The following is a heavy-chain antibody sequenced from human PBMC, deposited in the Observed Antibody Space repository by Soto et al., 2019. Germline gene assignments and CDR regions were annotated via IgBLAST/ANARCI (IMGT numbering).Heavy chain of an antibody. D-gene: IGHD1-26*01. CDR1: GDSITGSY. V-gene: IGHV4-59*01. CDR3: ARDMPYAAGSLAGCDY. J-gene: IGHJ4*02. Sequence: QVQLRESGPGLVKPSETLSLTCTVSGDSITGSYWSWIRQPPGKTLEWIGYIYHSGTTTYNPSLKSRVSISVDTSKNQFSLRFTSVIAADTAVYYCARDMPYAAGSLAGCDYWGQGILVTVSS. CDR2: IYHSGTT.